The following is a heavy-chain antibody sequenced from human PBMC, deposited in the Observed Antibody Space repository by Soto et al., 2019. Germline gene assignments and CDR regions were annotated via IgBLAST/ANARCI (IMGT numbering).Heavy chain of an antibody. Sequence: EVQLVESGGGLIQPGGSLRLSCAVSGFTVSNHYMSWVRQAPGKGLEGVSVFYSGGYTAYGDSVKGRFTISRDNSKTTLYLQMNGLSPDDPAVFYGGTRPGGGGYWGQGTLVTVSS. D-gene: IGHD6-6*01. CDR1: GFTVSNHY. V-gene: IGHV3-53*01. CDR2: FYSGGYT. CDR3: GTRPGGGGY. J-gene: IGHJ4*02.